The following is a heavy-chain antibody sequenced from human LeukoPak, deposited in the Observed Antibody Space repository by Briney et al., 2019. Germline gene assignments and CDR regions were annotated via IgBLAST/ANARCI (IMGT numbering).Heavy chain of an antibody. CDR1: GFTLDGYY. J-gene: IGHJ4*02. Sequence: PGGSLTLSCAASGFTLDGYYMSWIRQAPGKGLEWISYISSSSSRIYYADSVRGRFSISRDNTKNSLSLHLSSLRAEDTGVYYCARDGFNYSPFDYWGQGVPVTVSS. D-gene: IGHD5-24*01. CDR3: ARDGFNYSPFDY. CDR2: ISSSSSRI. V-gene: IGHV3-11*01.